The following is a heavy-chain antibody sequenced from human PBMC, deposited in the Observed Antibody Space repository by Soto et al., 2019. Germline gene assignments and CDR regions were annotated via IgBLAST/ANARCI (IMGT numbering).Heavy chain of an antibody. D-gene: IGHD1-1*01. CDR1: GFSFSDSY. Sequence: QVQLVESGGGLVKPGGSLRLSCAASGFSFSDSYMTWIRQAPGKGLQWVSSFSSSGSAISYADSVRGRFTISRDNAKNTLYLQMNGLRAEDTAVYYCARMFSRYDPLYYFDYWGQGTLVTVSS. J-gene: IGHJ4*02. CDR2: FSSSGSAI. V-gene: IGHV3-11*01. CDR3: ARMFSRYDPLYYFDY.